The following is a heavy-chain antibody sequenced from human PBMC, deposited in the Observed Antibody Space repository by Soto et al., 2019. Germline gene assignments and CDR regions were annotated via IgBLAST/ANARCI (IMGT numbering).Heavy chain of an antibody. CDR1: GGSISSSSYY. CDR3: ARISVASRYMDV. V-gene: IGHV4-39*01. CDR2: FYYSGST. D-gene: IGHD5-12*01. J-gene: IGHJ6*03. Sequence: SETLSLTCTVSGGSISSSSYYWGWIRQSPGKGLEWIGSFYYSGSTYYSPSLRSRVTISGDASRKQISLRLSSVTAADTAVYYCARISVASRYMDVWGKGTTVTISS.